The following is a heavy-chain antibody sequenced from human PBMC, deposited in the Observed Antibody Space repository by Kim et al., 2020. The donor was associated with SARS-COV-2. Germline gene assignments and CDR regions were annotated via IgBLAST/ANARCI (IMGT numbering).Heavy chain of an antibody. D-gene: IGHD1-1*01. CDR3: ARVLRYNWNEFDS. V-gene: IGHV3-11*05. Sequence: GGSLRLSCAASGFTFSDYYMSWIRQAPGKGLEWVSYISTSTTSYTNYADSVKGRFTISRDDAKNSLVLEMNTLRAEDTALYYCARVLRYNWNEFDSWGQGTLVTVSS. J-gene: IGHJ4*02. CDR2: ISTSTTSYT. CDR1: GFTFSDYY.